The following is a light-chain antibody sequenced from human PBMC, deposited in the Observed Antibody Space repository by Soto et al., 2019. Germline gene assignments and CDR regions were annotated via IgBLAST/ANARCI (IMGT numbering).Light chain of an antibody. CDR3: YQANSXPLT. J-gene: IGKJ4*01. CDR2: AAS. V-gene: IGKV1-12*01. CDR1: QGISRW. Sequence: DIQMTQSPSSVSASLGARVTITCRASQGISRWLAWYQQKPWKAPKLLIYAASSLQSGVPSRFSGSGSGTDFTPTISSLQPEDFATYYFYQANSXPLTCGGGTKV.